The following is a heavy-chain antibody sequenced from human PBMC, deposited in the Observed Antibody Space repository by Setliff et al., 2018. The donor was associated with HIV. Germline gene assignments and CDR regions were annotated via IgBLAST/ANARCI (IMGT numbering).Heavy chain of an antibody. CDR1: GYTFTSYY. CDR2: INPSGGST. D-gene: IGHD6-19*01. Sequence: ASVKVSCKASGYTFTSYYMHWVRRAPGQGLEWMGIINPSGGSTSYAQKFQGRVTMTRDTSTSTVYMELSSLRSEDTAVYYCARNPRIAVAGTDYYYYMDVWGKGTTVTVSS. J-gene: IGHJ6*03. CDR3: ARNPRIAVAGTDYYYYMDV. V-gene: IGHV1-46*01.